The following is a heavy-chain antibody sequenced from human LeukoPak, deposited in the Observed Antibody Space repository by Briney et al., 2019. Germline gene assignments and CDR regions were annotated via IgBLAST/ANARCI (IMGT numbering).Heavy chain of an antibody. V-gene: IGHV3-23*01. CDR1: GFTFSTYV. J-gene: IGHJ1*01. CDR3: AKVGYYDSSGYYSG. CDR2: ISGSGGST. Sequence: GGSLRLSCAASGFTFSTYVMSWVRQAPGKGLEWVSAISGSGGSTYYADSVKGRFTISRDNSKNTLYLQMNSLRAEDTAVYYCAKVGYYDSSGYYSGWGQGTLVTVSS. D-gene: IGHD3-22*01.